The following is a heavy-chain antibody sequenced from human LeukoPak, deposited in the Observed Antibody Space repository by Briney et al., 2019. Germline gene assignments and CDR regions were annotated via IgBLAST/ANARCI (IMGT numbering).Heavy chain of an antibody. Sequence: GGSLRLSCEASGFTFRDYAMHWVRQVPGKGLEWVAGISWDSRETDYADSVKDRLTISRDNAKGSLFLQMSSLRTEDAALYFCTKDLGSGSHPDFYFGLDVWGQGTTVTVSS. V-gene: IGHV3-9*01. CDR3: TKDLGSGSHPDFYFGLDV. J-gene: IGHJ6*02. CDR2: ISWDSRET. CDR1: GFTFRDYA. D-gene: IGHD3-10*01.